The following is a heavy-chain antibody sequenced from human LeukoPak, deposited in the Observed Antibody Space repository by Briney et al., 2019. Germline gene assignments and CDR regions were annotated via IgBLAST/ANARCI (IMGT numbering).Heavy chain of an antibody. CDR3: ARDWRQDNAFDL. V-gene: IGHV3-7*01. D-gene: IGHD2-15*01. CDR2: ITQDGSEK. CDR1: ELTFSSHQ. Sequence: GGSLRLSCAASELTFSSHQMSWVRQAPGKGLEWVAKITQDGSEKYYMDSVKGRFIISRDNGKNSLYLQMNSLRVKDTAVYYCARDWRQDNAFDLWGQGTMVTVSS. J-gene: IGHJ3*01.